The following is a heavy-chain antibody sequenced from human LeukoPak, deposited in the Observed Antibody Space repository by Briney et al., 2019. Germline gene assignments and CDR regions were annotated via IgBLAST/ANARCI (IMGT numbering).Heavy chain of an antibody. V-gene: IGHV4-34*01. CDR2: INHSGST. CDR1: GGSFSGYY. D-gene: IGHD3-3*01. CDR3: ARGAAIFGVVIMRNWFDP. Sequence: SETLSLTCAVYGGSFSGYYWSWIRQPPGKGLEWIGEINHSGSTNYNPSLKSRVTISVDTSKNQFSLKLSSVTAADTAVYYCARGAAIFGVVIMRNWFDPWGQGTLVTVSS. J-gene: IGHJ5*02.